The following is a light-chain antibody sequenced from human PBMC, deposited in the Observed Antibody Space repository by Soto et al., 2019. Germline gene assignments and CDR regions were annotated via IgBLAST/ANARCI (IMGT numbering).Light chain of an antibody. V-gene: IGLV2-23*01. Sequence: QSALTQPASVSGSPGQSITISCTGTSSDVGSSNLVSWYQQHPGKTPKLIIYEGSRRPSGVSGRFSGSMSGNAASLTISGLQDEDEADYYCCSFARSSTSYVFGTGTQLTVL. CDR3: CSFARSSTSYV. CDR2: EGS. CDR1: SSDVGSSNL. J-gene: IGLJ1*01.